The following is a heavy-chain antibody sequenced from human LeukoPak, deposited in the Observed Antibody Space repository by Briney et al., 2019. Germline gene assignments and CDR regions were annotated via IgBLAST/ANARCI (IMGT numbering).Heavy chain of an antibody. CDR2: ISAYNGNT. D-gene: IGHD5-18*01. CDR3: ARVKDTAMDERTIDY. V-gene: IGHV1-18*01. CDR1: GGTFSSYA. J-gene: IGHJ4*02. Sequence: ASVKVSCKASGGTFSSYAISWVRQAPGHGLEWMGWISAYNGNTNYAQKLQGRVTMTTDTSTSTAYMELRSLRSDDTAVYYCARVKDTAMDERTIDYWGQGTLVTVSS.